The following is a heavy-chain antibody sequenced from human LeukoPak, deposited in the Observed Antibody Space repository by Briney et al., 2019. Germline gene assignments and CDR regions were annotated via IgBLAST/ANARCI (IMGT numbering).Heavy chain of an antibody. CDR2: IFPGGSDT. CDR1: GYSFTTYW. Sequence: GESLKISCEGSGYSFTTYWIGWVRQMPGKGLEWMGIIFPGGSDTRYSPSFQGQVTMSVDKSISTAYLQWSSLKASDTAMYYCARAGTTKYGGISDYWGQGTLVTVSS. D-gene: IGHD4-23*01. J-gene: IGHJ4*02. V-gene: IGHV5-51*01. CDR3: ARAGTTKYGGISDY.